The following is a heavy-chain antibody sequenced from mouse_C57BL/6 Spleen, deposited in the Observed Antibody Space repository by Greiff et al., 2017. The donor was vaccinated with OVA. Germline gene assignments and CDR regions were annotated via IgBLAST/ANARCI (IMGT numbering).Heavy chain of an antibody. D-gene: IGHD2-5*01. CDR2: ISYDGSN. V-gene: IGHV3-6*01. Sequence: EVQLVESGPGLVKPSQSLSLTCSVTGYSITSGYYWNWIRQFPGNKLEWMGYISYDGSNNYNPSLKNRISITRDTSKNQFFLKLNSVTTEDTATYYCAREDSNYVSYWYFDVWGTGTTVTVSS. J-gene: IGHJ1*03. CDR3: AREDSNYVSYWYFDV. CDR1: GYSITSGYY.